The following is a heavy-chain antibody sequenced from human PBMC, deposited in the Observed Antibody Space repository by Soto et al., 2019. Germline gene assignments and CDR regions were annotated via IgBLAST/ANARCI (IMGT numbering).Heavy chain of an antibody. D-gene: IGHD5-18*01. J-gene: IGHJ4*02. Sequence: GGSLRLSCSASGFTFSSYAMHWVRQAPGKGLEYVSAINSNGGSTYYADSVKGRFTISGDNSKNTLYLQMSSLRAEDTAVYYCVKILQYSYGLPHWGQGTLVTVSS. CDR1: GFTFSSYA. CDR2: INSNGGST. V-gene: IGHV3-64D*06. CDR3: VKILQYSYGLPH.